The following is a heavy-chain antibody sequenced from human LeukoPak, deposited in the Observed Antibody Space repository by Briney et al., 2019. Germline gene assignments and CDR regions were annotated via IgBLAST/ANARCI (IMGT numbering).Heavy chain of an antibody. CDR1: GFTFSSYA. CDR2: ISGSGGST. Sequence: GGSLRLSCAASGFTFSSYAMSWVRQAPGKGLEWVSAISGSGGSTYYADSVKGRFTISRDNAKNSLYLQMNSLRAEDTAVYYCARDQARYFDWLFPLDYWGQGTLVTVSS. V-gene: IGHV3-23*01. CDR3: ARDQARYFDWLFPLDY. J-gene: IGHJ4*02. D-gene: IGHD3-9*01.